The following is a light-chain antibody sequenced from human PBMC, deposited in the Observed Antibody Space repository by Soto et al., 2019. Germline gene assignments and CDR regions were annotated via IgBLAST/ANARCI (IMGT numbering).Light chain of an antibody. V-gene: IGLV2-14*01. J-gene: IGLJ1*01. CDR1: SSDVGGYNY. CDR3: GSYTSSSAYV. Sequence: QSVLTQPASVSGSPGQSITISCTGTSSDVGGYNYVSWYQQHPGKAPKFMIYDVSNRPSGVSNRFSGSKSGNTASLTISGLQTEDEADYYCGSYTSSSAYVFGTGTKVTVL. CDR2: DVS.